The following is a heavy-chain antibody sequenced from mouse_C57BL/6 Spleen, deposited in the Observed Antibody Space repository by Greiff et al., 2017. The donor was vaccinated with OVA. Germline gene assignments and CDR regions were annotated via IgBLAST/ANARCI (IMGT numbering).Heavy chain of an antibody. Sequence: VQLQQPGAELVKPGASVKLSCKASGYTFTSYWMQWVKQRPGQGLEWIGEIDPSDSYTNYNQKFKGKATLTVDTSSSTAYMQLSSLTSEDSAVYYCARVRGTRDYWGQGTTLTVSS. D-gene: IGHD3-3*01. CDR1: GYTFTSYW. CDR3: ARVRGTRDY. V-gene: IGHV1-50*01. J-gene: IGHJ2*01. CDR2: IDPSDSYT.